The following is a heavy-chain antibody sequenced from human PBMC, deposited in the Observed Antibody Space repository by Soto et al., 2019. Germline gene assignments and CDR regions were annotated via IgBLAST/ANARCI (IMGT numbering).Heavy chain of an antibody. Sequence: SETLSLTCAVSGGSISISNWWRWVRPPPGQGLEWIGEIYHSGSTTYNPSLKSRVTISVHKSKNQFSLKLSSVTAADTAVYYCATLKVGDTTFDYWGQGTLVTVSS. J-gene: IGHJ4*02. D-gene: IGHD1-26*01. CDR1: GGSISISNW. V-gene: IGHV4-4*02. CDR2: IYHSGST. CDR3: ATLKVGDTTFDY.